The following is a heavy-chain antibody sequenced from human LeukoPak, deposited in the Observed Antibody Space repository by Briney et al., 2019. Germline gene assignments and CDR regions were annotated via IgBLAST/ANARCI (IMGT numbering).Heavy chain of an antibody. Sequence: GGSLRLSCAASGFTFSSYEMNWVRQAPGKGLEWVSAISGSGGSTYYADSVKGRFTISRDNSKNTLYLQMNSLRAEDTAVYYCAKVYCSGGSCYPPRWFDPWGQGTLVTVSS. CDR2: ISGSGGST. D-gene: IGHD2-15*01. J-gene: IGHJ5*02. CDR3: AKVYCSGGSCYPPRWFDP. V-gene: IGHV3-23*01. CDR1: GFTFSSYE.